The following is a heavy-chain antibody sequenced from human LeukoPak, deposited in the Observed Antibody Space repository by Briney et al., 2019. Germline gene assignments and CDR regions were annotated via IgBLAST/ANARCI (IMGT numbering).Heavy chain of an antibody. CDR1: GGSISSSSYY. CDR3: ARGKPYYDFWSGSEFDY. Sequence: PSETLSLTCTVSGGSISSSSYYWSWIRQPPGKGLEWIGYIYYSGSTNYNPSLKSRVTISVDTSKNQFSLKLSSVTAADTAVYYCARGKPYYDFWSGSEFDYWGQGTLVTVSS. CDR2: IYYSGST. V-gene: IGHV4-61*01. D-gene: IGHD3-3*01. J-gene: IGHJ4*02.